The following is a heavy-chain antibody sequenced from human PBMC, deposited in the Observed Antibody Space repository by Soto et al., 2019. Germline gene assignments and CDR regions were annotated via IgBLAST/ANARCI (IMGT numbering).Heavy chain of an antibody. CDR2: IYYSGST. D-gene: IGHD4-17*01. CDR3: ARFPLDDYGDYPTEVDY. J-gene: IGHJ4*02. Sequence: PSETLSLTCTVSGGSISSSSYYWGWIRQPPGKGLEWIGSIYYSGSTYYNPSLKSRVTISVDTSKNQFSLKLSSVTAADTAVYYCARFPLDDYGDYPTEVDYWGQGTLVTVSS. V-gene: IGHV4-39*07. CDR1: GGSISSSSYY.